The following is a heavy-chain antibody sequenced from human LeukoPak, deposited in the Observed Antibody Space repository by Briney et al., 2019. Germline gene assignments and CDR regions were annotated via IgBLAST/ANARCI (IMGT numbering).Heavy chain of an antibody. Sequence: NPSEALSLTCTVSGYSISSGYYWGWIRQPPGKGLEWIGSIYHSGSTYYNPSLKSRVTISVDTSKNQFSLKLSSVTAADTAVYYCARRGSYYRAFDIWGQGTMVTVSS. CDR2: IYHSGST. D-gene: IGHD1-26*01. J-gene: IGHJ3*02. CDR3: ARRGSYYRAFDI. V-gene: IGHV4-38-2*02. CDR1: GYSISSGYY.